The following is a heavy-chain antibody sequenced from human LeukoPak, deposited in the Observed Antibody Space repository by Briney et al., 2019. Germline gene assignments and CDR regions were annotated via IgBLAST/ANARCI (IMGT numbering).Heavy chain of an antibody. CDR2: IYIGGTT. Sequence: GGSLRLSCAAFGFTFMSNYMGWVRQAPGKGLGWVYVIYIGGTTYYADSVKGRFTIYRENSKNTLYLRMRSLRAEDTAVYYCARDYYGSGSYYHQDWGQGTLVTVSS. CDR1: GFTFMSNY. V-gene: IGHV3-66*01. CDR3: ARDYYGSGSYYHQD. J-gene: IGHJ4*02. D-gene: IGHD3-10*01.